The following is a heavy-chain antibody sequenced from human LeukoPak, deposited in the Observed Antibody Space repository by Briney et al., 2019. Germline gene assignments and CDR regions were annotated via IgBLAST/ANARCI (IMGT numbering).Heavy chain of an antibody. D-gene: IGHD1-26*01. CDR2: IYSGGST. Sequence: GGSLRLSCAASGFTVSSNYMSWVRQAPGKGLEWVSVIYSGGSTYYADSVKGRFTISRDNSKNTLYLQMNSLRAEDMAVYYCARDRGGSYLGYFDYWGQGTLVTVSS. CDR3: ARDRGGSYLGYFDY. CDR1: GFTVSSNY. J-gene: IGHJ4*02. V-gene: IGHV3-53*01.